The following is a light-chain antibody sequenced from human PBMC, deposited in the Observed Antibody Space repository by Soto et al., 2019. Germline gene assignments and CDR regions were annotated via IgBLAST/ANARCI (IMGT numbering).Light chain of an antibody. CDR1: SGHSSYA. CDR3: QTWGTGIRV. J-gene: IGLJ3*02. V-gene: IGLV4-69*01. Sequence: QSVLTQSPSASASLGASVKLTCTLSSGHSSYAIAWHQQQPEKGPRYLMKIDSEGRHSKGDGIPDRFSGSSSGAERYLTISSLQSEDEADYYCQTWGTGIRVFGGGTMLTVL. CDR2: IDSEGRH.